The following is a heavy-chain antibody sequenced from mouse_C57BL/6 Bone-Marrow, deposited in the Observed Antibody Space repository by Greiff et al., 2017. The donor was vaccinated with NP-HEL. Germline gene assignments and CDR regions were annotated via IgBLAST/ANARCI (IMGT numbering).Heavy chain of an antibody. Sequence: EVQGVESGGDLVKPGGSLKLSCAASGFTFSSYGMSWVRQTPDKRLEWVATISSGGSYTYYPDSVKGRFTISRDNAKNTLYLQMSSLKSEDTAMYYCASYYSNYVVAYWGQGTLVTVSA. CDR1: GFTFSSYG. V-gene: IGHV5-6*01. CDR2: ISSGGSYT. J-gene: IGHJ3*01. CDR3: ASYYSNYVVAY. D-gene: IGHD2-5*01.